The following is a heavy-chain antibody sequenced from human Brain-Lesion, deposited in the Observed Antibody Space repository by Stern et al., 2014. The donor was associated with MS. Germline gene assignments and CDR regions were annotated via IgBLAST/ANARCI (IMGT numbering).Heavy chain of an antibody. D-gene: IGHD3-10*01. V-gene: IGHV4-31*02. J-gene: IGHJ4*02. Sequence: QVQLVESGPGLVKPSQTLSLTCTVSGGSITRGGDYWSWVRQRPGKGLEWVGYIIYSGSSYYNPSVKSRVTISVDTSKNQFSLRLTSVTAADTAVYYCARFSLFGEYYFDSWGQGTLVTVSS. CDR2: IIYSGSS. CDR1: GGSITRGGDY. CDR3: ARFSLFGEYYFDS.